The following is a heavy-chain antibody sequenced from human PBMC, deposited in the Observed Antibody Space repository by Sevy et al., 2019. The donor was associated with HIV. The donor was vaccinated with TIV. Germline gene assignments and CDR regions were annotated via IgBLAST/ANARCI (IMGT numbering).Heavy chain of an antibody. CDR2: ISSSSSTI. D-gene: IGHD1-26*01. J-gene: IGHJ4*02. CDR3: ARDLSYSGSYYGRGY. CDR1: GFTFSSYS. Sequence: GSPRLSCAASGFTFSSYSMNWVRQAPGKGLEWVSYISSSSSTIYYADSVKGRFTISRDNAKNSLYLQMNSLRDEDTAVYYCARDLSYSGSYYGRGYWGQGTLVTVSS. V-gene: IGHV3-48*02.